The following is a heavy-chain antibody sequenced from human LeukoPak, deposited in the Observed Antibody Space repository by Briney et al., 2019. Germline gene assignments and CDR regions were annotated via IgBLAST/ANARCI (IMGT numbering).Heavy chain of an antibody. CDR1: GYTFTGYY. D-gene: IGHD3-9*01. Sequence: ASVKVSCKASGYTFTGYYMHWVRQAPGQGLEWMGWINPNSGGTNYAQKFQGRVTMTRDTSISTAYMELSRLRSDDTAVYYCARLNTYYDILTGYSLDYWGQGTLVTVSS. V-gene: IGHV1-2*02. J-gene: IGHJ4*02. CDR3: ARLNTYYDILTGYSLDY. CDR2: INPNSGGT.